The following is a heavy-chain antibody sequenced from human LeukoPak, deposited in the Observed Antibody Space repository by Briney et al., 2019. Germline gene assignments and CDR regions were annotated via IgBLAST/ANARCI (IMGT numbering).Heavy chain of an antibody. CDR3: ARARRYSSSWYDY. CDR1: GGSISSYY. CDR2: IYYSGST. J-gene: IGHJ4*02. Sequence: SETLSLTCTVSGGSISSYYWSWIRQPPGKGLEWIGYIYYSGSTNYNPSLKSRVTISVDTSKNQFSLKLSSVTAADTAVYYCARARRYSSSWYDYWGQGTLVTVSS. D-gene: IGHD6-13*01. V-gene: IGHV4-59*01.